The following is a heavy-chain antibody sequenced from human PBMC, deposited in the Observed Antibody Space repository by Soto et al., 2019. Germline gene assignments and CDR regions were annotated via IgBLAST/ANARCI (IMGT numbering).Heavy chain of an antibody. J-gene: IGHJ6*02. CDR3: ASLHYYDSSGYYLVYYYYGMDV. Sequence: PSETLSLTCTVSGGSISSSSYYWGWIRQPPGKGLEWIGSIYYSGSTHYNPSLKSRVTISVDTSKNQFSLKLSSVTAADTAVYYCASLHYYDSSGYYLVYYYYGMDVWGQGTTVTVSS. D-gene: IGHD3-22*01. CDR1: GGSISSSSYY. V-gene: IGHV4-39*01. CDR2: IYYSGST.